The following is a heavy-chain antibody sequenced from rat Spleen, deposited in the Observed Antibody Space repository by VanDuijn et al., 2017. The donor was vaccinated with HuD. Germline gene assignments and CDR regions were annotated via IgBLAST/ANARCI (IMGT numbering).Heavy chain of an antibody. J-gene: IGHJ3*01. V-gene: IGHV3-1*01. Sequence: VQLQESGPGLVKPSQSLSLTCSVTNYSITSDYWGWIRKFPGSKMEWIGHISYSGSSSYSPSLKGPISITRDTTKNQIFMHVNSVTTEDTATYYCARSDGTHYYLPFPYWGQGTLVTVSS. D-gene: IGHD1-12*02. CDR3: ARSDGTHYYLPFPY. CDR2: ISYSGSS. CDR1: NYSITSDY.